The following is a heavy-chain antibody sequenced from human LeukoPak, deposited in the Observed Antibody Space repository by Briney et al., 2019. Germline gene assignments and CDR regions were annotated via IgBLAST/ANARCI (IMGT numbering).Heavy chain of an antibody. CDR3: ARGGYCSGGSCYEDY. CDR2: LNPNSGNT. V-gene: IGHV1-8*01. Sequence: ASVKVSCKASGYTFTSYDINWVRQATGQGPEWMGWLNPNSGNTGYARKFQGRVTMTRNTSISTAYMELSSLRSEDTAVYYCARGGYCSGGSCYEDYWGQGTLVTVSS. D-gene: IGHD2-15*01. CDR1: GYTFTSYD. J-gene: IGHJ4*02.